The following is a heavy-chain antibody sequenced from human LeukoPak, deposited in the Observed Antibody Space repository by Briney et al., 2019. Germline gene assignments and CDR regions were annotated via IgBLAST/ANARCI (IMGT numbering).Heavy chain of an antibody. V-gene: IGHV3-74*01. CDR1: GFTFSNYW. D-gene: IGHD1-26*01. J-gene: IGHJ4*02. CDR2: INSDGSTT. CDR3: ARASSGSFDY. Sequence: GGSLRLSCAASGFTFSNYWMHRVRQTPGKGLVWVSRINSDGSTTSYADSVKGRFTISRDNAKNTLYLQMSSLRAEDTAVYYCARASSGSFDYWGQGTLVTVSS.